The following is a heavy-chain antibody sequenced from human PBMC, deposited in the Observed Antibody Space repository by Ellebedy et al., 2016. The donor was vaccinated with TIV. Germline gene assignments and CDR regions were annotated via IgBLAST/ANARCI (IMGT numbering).Heavy chain of an antibody. CDR3: ARKSKYSDYYDSSGYFLYWYFDL. J-gene: IGHJ2*01. D-gene: IGHD3-22*01. CDR2: ISGSGGST. CDR1: GFTFSSYA. Sequence: GGSLRLSXAASGFTFSSYAMSWVRQAPGKGLEWVSAISGSGGSTYYADSVKGRFTISRDNSKNTLYLQMNSLRAEDTAVYYCARKSKYSDYYDSSGYFLYWYFDLWGRGTLVTVSS. V-gene: IGHV3-23*01.